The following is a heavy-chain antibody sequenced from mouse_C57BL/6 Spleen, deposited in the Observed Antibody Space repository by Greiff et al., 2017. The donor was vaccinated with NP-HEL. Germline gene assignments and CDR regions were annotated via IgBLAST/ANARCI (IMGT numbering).Heavy chain of an antibody. CDR2: IHPNSGST. D-gene: IGHD1-1*01. V-gene: IGHV1-64*01. J-gene: IGHJ1*03. Sequence: QVQLQQPGAELVKPGASVKLSCKASGYTFTSYWMHWVKQRPGQGLEWIGMIHPNSGSTNYNEKFKSKATLTVDKSSSTAYMQLSSLTSEDSAVYYCARGGYYGSSYGYVDVWGTGTTVTVSS. CDR1: GYTFTSYW. CDR3: ARGGYYGSSYGYVDV.